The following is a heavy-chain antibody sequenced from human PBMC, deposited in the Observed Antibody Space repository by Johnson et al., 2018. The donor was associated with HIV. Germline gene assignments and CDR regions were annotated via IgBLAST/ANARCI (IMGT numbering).Heavy chain of an antibody. CDR2: IYSGGST. CDR3: ARYQQLVRDGAFDI. Sequence: VQLVESGGGLVKPGGSLRLSCAASGFTVSSNYMSWVRQDPGKGLEWVSVIYSGGSTYYADSVKGPFTISRDNSKNSLYLQMNSLRVEDTAVYYCARYQQLVRDGAFDIWGQGTMVTVSS. V-gene: IGHV3-66*01. D-gene: IGHD6-13*01. J-gene: IGHJ3*02. CDR1: GFTVSSNY.